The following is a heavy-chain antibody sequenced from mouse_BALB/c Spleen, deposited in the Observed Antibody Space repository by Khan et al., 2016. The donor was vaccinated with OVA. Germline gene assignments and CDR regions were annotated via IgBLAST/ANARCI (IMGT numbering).Heavy chain of an antibody. Sequence: VRLQQSGPELVKPGASVKISCKASGYSFTGYFMTWVMQSHGKSLEWIGRINPHIGETFYNQKFKDKATLTVDESSSTAHMELRSLASEDSAVYYSARIYRSDFDYWGQGTTLTVSS. CDR2: INPHIGET. D-gene: IGHD1-1*01. CDR3: ARIYRSDFDY. V-gene: IGHV1-20*02. CDR1: GYSFTGYF. J-gene: IGHJ2*01.